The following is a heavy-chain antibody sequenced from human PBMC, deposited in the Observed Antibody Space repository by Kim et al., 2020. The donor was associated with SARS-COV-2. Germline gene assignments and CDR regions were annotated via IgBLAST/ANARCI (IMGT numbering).Heavy chain of an antibody. CDR3: AKAVLWFGELSDYYYYG. Sequence: GGSLRLSCAASGFTFSSYGMHWVRQAPGKGLEWVAVISYDGSNKYYADSVKGRFTISRDNSKNTLYLQMNSLRAEDTAVYYCAKAVLWFGELSDYYYYG. CDR2: ISYDGSNK. D-gene: IGHD3-10*01. V-gene: IGHV3-30*18. J-gene: IGHJ6*01. CDR1: GFTFSSYG.